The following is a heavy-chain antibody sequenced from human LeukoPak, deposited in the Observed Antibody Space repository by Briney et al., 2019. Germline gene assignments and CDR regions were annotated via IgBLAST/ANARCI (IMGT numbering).Heavy chain of an antibody. CDR1: GFTFSSYD. CDR2: ISTSGSIT. CDR3: ARVPKDGYSYGFYDF. D-gene: IGHD5-18*01. J-gene: IGHJ4*01. Sequence: PGGSLRLSCAAPGFTFSSYDMNWVRQAPGEGLECISYISTSGSITLYADSVKGRFTISRDNARNSLYMQMNSLRPEDTAVYYCARVPKDGYSYGFYDFWGHGILVTVAS. V-gene: IGHV3-48*03.